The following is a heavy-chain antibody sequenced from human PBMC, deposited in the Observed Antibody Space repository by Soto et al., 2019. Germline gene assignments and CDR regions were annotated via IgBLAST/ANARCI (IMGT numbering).Heavy chain of an antibody. CDR3: ARSSVLRGGMDV. CDR1: GFTFSSYS. J-gene: IGHJ6*02. D-gene: IGHD3-10*01. V-gene: IGHV3-21*01. Sequence: GSLRLSCAASGFTFSSYSMNWVRQAPGKGLEWVSSISSSSSYIYYADSVKGRFTISRDNAKNSLYLQMNSLRAEDTAVYYCARSSVLRGGMDVWGQGTTVTVSS. CDR2: ISSSSSYI.